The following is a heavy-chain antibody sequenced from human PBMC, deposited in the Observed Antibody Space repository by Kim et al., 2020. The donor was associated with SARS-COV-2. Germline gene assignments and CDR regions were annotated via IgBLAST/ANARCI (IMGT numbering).Heavy chain of an antibody. J-gene: IGHJ4*02. D-gene: IGHD3-22*01. Sequence: SETLSLTCAVSGHPITSGYFWGWIRQSPGKGLEWIGSIYQSGTTYYNPSLKSRVSISIETSKDQFSLRLNSVNAADTAVDYCTSKYYYDSGGYYYADWWGKGTLVTVSS. V-gene: IGHV4-38-2*01. CDR2: IYQSGTT. CDR1: GHPITSGYF. CDR3: TSKYYYDSGGYYYADW.